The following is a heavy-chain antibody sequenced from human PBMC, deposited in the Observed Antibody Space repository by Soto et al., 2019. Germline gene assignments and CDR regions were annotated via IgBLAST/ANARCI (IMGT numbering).Heavy chain of an antibody. D-gene: IGHD6-19*01. CDR1: GGSISSSSYY. V-gene: IGHV4-39*01. J-gene: IGHJ4*02. Sequence: QLQLQESGPGLVKPSETLSLTCTVSGGSISSSSYYWGWIRQPPGKGLEWIGSIYYSGSTYYNPSHKSRATLSXDXPKHQFSLKMSSVTAADTAVYDGASHAVHSSGFTDYWGQGTLVTVSS. CDR2: IYYSGST. CDR3: ASHAVHSSGFTDY.